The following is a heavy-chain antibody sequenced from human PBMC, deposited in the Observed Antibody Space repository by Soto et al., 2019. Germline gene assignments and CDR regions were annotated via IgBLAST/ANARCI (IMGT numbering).Heavy chain of an antibody. CDR3: ARGYYGSGSYSDVDY. CDR1: GFTFGSYS. V-gene: IGHV3-48*01. CDR2: ISSSSSTI. Sequence: GGSLRLSCAASGFTFGSYSMNWVRQAPGKGLEWVSYISSSSSTIYYEDSVKGRFTISRDNAKNSLYLKMSSLRAEDTAVYYCARGYYGSGSYSDVDYWGRGTLVTVSS. J-gene: IGHJ4*02. D-gene: IGHD3-10*01.